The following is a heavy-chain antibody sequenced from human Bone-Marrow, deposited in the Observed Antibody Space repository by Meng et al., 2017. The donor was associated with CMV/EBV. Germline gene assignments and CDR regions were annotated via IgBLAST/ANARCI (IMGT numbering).Heavy chain of an antibody. V-gene: IGHV4-59*01. CDR1: GGSFSGYY. D-gene: IGHD1-26*01. Sequence: SETLSLTCAVYGGSFSGYYWSWIRQPPGKGLEWIGYIYYSGSTNYNPSLKSRVTISVDTSKNQFSLKLSSVTAADTAVYYCAREAILGGFDYWGQGTLVTVSS. CDR3: AREAILGGFDY. CDR2: IYYSGST. J-gene: IGHJ4*02.